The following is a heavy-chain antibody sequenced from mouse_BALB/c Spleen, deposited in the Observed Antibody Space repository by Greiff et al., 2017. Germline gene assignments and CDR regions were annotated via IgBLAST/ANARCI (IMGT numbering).Heavy chain of an antibody. D-gene: IGHD1-1*01. V-gene: IGHV14-4*02. CDR2: IDPENGDT. CDR1: GFNIKDYY. Sequence: EVKLQESGAELVRSGASVKLSCTASGFNIKDYYMHWVKQRPEQGLEWIGWIDPENGDTEYAPKFQGKATMTADTSSNTAYLQLSSLTSEDTAVYYCNPYYYGSSYFDVWGAGTTVTVSS. CDR3: NPYYYGSSYFDV. J-gene: IGHJ1*01.